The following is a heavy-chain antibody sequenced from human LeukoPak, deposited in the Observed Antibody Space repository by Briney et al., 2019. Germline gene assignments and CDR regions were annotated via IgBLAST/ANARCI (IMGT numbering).Heavy chain of an antibody. CDR3: ARGTVTIVGEDWFDP. V-gene: IGHV3-30-3*01. J-gene: IGHJ5*02. CDR2: ISYDGSNK. Sequence: PGGSLRPSFAALEFAFSSYAMHWFRKAPGKGLKGLAVISYDGSNKYYADSLKARFTISRDNSKNTLYLQMNRVRAEDTAVYYCARGTVTIVGEDWFDPWGQGTLVTVSS. CDR1: EFAFSSYA. D-gene: IGHD4-17*01.